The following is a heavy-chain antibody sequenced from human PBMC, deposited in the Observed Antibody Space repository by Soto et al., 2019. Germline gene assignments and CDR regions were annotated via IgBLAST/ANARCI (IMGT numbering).Heavy chain of an antibody. CDR3: ARNNGFLEWLLSDFDY. CDR2: ISSSSSTI. CDR1: GFTFSSYS. J-gene: IGHJ4*02. V-gene: IGHV3-48*04. Sequence: GGSLRLSCAASGFTFSSYSMNWVRQAPGKGLEWVSYISSSSSTIYYADSVKGRFTISRDNAKNSLYLQMNSLRAEDTAVYYCARNNGFLEWLLSDFDYWGQGTLVTVSS. D-gene: IGHD3-3*01.